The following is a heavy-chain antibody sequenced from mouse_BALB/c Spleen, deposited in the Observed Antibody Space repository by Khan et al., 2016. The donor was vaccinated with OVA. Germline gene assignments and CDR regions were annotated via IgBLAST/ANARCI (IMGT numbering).Heavy chain of an antibody. J-gene: IGHJ4*01. CDR2: INTYTGEP. D-gene: IGHD2-10*01. CDR1: GYTFTNYG. CDR3: ARPPYFSYTLDH. V-gene: IGHV9-3-1*01. Sequence: MQEVQSGPELKKPGETVKISCKASGYTFTNYGMNWVKQSPGKALKWMGWINTYTGEPTYADDFKGRFAFSLETSASTAYLQINNLKNEDTATYFCARPPYFSYTLDHWGQGTSVTVSS.